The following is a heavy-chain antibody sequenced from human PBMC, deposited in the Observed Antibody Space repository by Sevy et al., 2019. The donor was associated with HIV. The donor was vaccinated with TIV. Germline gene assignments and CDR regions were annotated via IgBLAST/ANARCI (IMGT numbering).Heavy chain of an antibody. Sequence: ASVKVSCKASGGTFSSYAISWVRQAPGQGLEWMGGIIPIFGTANYAQKFQGRVTITADKSTSTAYMELSSLRSEDTAVYYWARDRVDCTNGVCYTGTSFDPWGQGTLVTVSS. CDR1: GGTFSSYA. J-gene: IGHJ5*02. CDR3: ARDRVDCTNGVCYTGTSFDP. CDR2: IIPIFGTA. V-gene: IGHV1-69*06. D-gene: IGHD2-8*01.